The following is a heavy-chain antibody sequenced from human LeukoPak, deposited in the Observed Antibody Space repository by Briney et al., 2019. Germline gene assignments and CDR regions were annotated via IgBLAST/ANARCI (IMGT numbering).Heavy chain of an antibody. CDR3: ARDTKYDSSGYYRNYYYYGMDV. J-gene: IGHJ6*02. CDR2: ISAYNGNT. D-gene: IGHD3-22*01. CDR1: GYTFTSYG. Sequence: ASVKVSCEASGYTFTSYGISWVRQAPGQGLEWMGWISAYNGNTNYAQKLQGRVTMTTDTSTSTAYMELRSLRSDDTAVYYCARDTKYDSSGYYRNYYYYGMDVWGQGTTVTVSS. V-gene: IGHV1-18*01.